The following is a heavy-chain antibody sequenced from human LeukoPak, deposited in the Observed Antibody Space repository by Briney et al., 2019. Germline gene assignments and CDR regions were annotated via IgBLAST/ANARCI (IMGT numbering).Heavy chain of an antibody. CDR1: GFTFSSYW. Sequence: GGSLRLSCEGSGFTFSSYWMSWVRQAPGKGLEWVANIKQDGSEKYYVDSVKGRFTISRDNAKNSLYLQMNSLRAEDTAVYYCARDYTERGYSYGFFQHWGQGTLVTVSS. V-gene: IGHV3-7*01. CDR2: IKQDGSEK. J-gene: IGHJ1*01. CDR3: ARDYTERGYSYGFFQH. D-gene: IGHD5-18*01.